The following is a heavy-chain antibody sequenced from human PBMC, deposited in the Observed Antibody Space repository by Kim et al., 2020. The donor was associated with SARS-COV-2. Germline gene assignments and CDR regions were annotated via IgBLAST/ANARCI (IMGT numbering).Heavy chain of an antibody. CDR2: IYYSGST. J-gene: IGHJ6*02. Sequence: SETLSLTCTVSGGSISSGGYYWSWIRQHPGKGLEWIGYIYYSGSTYYNPSLKSRVTISVDTSKNQFSLKLSSVTAADTAVYYCARALGPEALAYCGGDCYSPAGYYYYGMDVWGQGTTVTVSS. V-gene: IGHV4-31*03. CDR3: ARALGPEALAYCGGDCYSPAGYYYYGMDV. D-gene: IGHD2-21*02. CDR1: GGSISSGGYY.